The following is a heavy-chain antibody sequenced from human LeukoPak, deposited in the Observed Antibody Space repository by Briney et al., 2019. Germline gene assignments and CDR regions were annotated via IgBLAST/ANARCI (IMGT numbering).Heavy chain of an antibody. V-gene: IGHV3-23*01. CDR1: GFTFSSYA. D-gene: IGHD3-10*01. Sequence: PGGSLRLSCAASGFTFSSYALTWVRQAPGKGLEWVSSISHSGTTTYYADSVKGRFTISRDNSKNTLFLQMNSLRAEDTAVYYCAKVIGNLLSLYYHGVDVWGQGTTVTVSS. CDR3: AKVIGNLLSLYYHGVDV. CDR2: ISHSGTTT. J-gene: IGHJ6*02.